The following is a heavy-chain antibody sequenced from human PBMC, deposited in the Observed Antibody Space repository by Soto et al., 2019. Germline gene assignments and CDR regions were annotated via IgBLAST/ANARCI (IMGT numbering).Heavy chain of an antibody. V-gene: IGHV4-31*03. CDR3: ARDNPMYYDILGNWFDP. CDR2: IYYSGST. CDR1: GGSISSGGYY. Sequence: PSDTLSLTCTVSGGSISSGGYYWSWIRQHPGKGLEWIGYIYYSGSTYYNPSLKSRVTISVDTSKNQFSLKLSSVTAADTAVYYCARDNPMYYDILGNWFDPWGQGTLVTVSS. J-gene: IGHJ5*02. D-gene: IGHD3-9*01.